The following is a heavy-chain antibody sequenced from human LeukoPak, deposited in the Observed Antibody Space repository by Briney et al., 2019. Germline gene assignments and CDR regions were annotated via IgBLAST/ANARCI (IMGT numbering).Heavy chain of an antibody. J-gene: IGHJ6*02. CDR1: GFTFSSYS. D-gene: IGHD4-23*01. Sequence: GGSLRLSCAASGFTFSSYSMNWVRQAPGKGLEWVSYISSSSSPIYYADSVKGRFTISRDNAKNSLYLQMNSLRDEDTAVYYCARVRNGGNSGFIYYGMDVWGQGTTVTVSS. CDR3: ARVRNGGNSGFIYYGMDV. V-gene: IGHV3-48*02. CDR2: ISSSSSPI.